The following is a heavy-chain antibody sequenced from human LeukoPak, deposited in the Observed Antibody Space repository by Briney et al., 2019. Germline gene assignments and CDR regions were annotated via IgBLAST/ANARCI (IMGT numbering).Heavy chain of an antibody. CDR3: ARASPGVVFNYFDY. CDR2: IDEAGKDR. V-gene: IGHV3-7*01. D-gene: IGHD2-15*01. Sequence: PARSLRLSCVASGFTIDSFYMSWVRQAPGKGLEWVANIDEAGKDRYYADSVTGRFTISRDNTKNSVFLDMTSLRVEDTATYFCARASPGVVFNYFDYWGQGALVPVSS. J-gene: IGHJ4*01. CDR1: GFTIDSFY.